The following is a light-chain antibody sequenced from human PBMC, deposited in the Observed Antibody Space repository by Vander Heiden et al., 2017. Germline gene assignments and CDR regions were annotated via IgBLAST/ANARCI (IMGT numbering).Light chain of an antibody. Sequence: QSVLTQPPSVSGAPGQRVTISCTGSSSNIAAGFDIPWYQQLPGTAPKLLIYGILNRPSGVPDRFSGSKSGTSASLAITGLQAEDEADYYCQSYDSSLSAWVFGGGTKLTVL. V-gene: IGLV1-40*01. J-gene: IGLJ3*02. CDR2: GIL. CDR3: QSYDSSLSAWV. CDR1: SSNIAAGFD.